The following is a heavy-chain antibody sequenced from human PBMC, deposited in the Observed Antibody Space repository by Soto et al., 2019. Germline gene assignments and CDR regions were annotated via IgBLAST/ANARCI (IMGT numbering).Heavy chain of an antibody. D-gene: IGHD3-3*01. Sequence: GGSLRLSCTASGFTFSSYEMNWVRQAPGKGLEWVSYISSSGSTIYYADSVKGRFTISRDNAKNSLYLQMNSLRAEDTAVYYCARDLRFLEWSQPGVIDYWGQGTLVTVSS. V-gene: IGHV3-48*03. CDR1: GFTFSSYE. J-gene: IGHJ4*02. CDR3: ARDLRFLEWSQPGVIDY. CDR2: ISSSGSTI.